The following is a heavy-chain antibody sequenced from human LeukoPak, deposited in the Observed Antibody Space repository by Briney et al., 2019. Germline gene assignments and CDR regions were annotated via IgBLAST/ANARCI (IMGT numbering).Heavy chain of an antibody. V-gene: IGHV3-21*01. D-gene: IGHD2-21*02. CDR1: GFTFSSYS. CDR2: ISRSSTYI. J-gene: IGHJ5*02. CDR3: ARDPSAVVTAVNWFDP. Sequence: PGGSLRLSCAASGFTFSSYSMNWVRQAPGKGLKWVASISRSSTYIYYADSVKGRFTISRDNAENSLNLQMNNLRADDTAMYYCARDPSAVVTAVNWFDPWGQGTLVIVSS.